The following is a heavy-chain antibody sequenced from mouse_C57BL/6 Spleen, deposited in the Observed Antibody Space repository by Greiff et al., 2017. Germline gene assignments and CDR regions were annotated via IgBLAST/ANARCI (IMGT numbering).Heavy chain of an antibody. CDR3: ARAIYYDGSSLYYYAMDY. J-gene: IGHJ4*01. CDR2: INPNNGGT. Sequence: VQLQQSGPELVKPGASVKIPCKASGYTFTDYNMDWVKQSHGKSLEWIGDINPNNGGTIYNQKFKGKATLTVDKSSSTAYMELRSLTSEDTAVYYGARAIYYDGSSLYYYAMDYWGQGTSVTVSS. V-gene: IGHV1-18*01. CDR1: GYTFTDYN. D-gene: IGHD1-1*01.